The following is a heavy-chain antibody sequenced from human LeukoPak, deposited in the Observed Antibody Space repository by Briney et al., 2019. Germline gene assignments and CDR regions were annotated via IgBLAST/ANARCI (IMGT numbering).Heavy chain of an antibody. J-gene: IGHJ4*02. Sequence: PGGSLRLSCAASGFTFSSFSMNWVRQAPGKGLEWVSYISRSSTTIYYADSVKGRFTISRDNSKNTLYLQMNSLRAEDTAVYYCAKDRWGDLDYWGQGTLVTVSS. V-gene: IGHV3-48*01. CDR2: ISRSSTTI. CDR3: AKDRWGDLDY. CDR1: GFTFSSFS. D-gene: IGHD3-10*01.